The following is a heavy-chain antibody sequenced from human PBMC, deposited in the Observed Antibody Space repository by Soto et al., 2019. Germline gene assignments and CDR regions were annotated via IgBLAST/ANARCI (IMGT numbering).Heavy chain of an antibody. Sequence: EVQLVESGGGLVQPGRSLRLSCAASGFTFDDYAMHWVRQAPGKGLEWVSGISWNSGSIGYADSVKGRFTISIDNAKNSMYLQMNSMRAEDTALYYCAKGYGDYYYMDVWGKGTTVTVSS. CDR1: GFTFDDYA. CDR3: AKGYGDYYYMDV. V-gene: IGHV3-9*01. CDR2: ISWNSGSI. D-gene: IGHD3-10*01. J-gene: IGHJ6*03.